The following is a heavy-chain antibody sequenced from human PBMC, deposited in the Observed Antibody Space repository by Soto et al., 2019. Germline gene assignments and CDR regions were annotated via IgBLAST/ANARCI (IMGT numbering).Heavy chain of an antibody. CDR2: ISGSGGST. Sequence: EVQLLESGGGLVQPGGSLRLSCAASGFTFSSYAMSWVRQAPGKGLEWVSAISGSGGSTYYADSGKGRFTISRDNSKNTLYLQMNSLRAEDTAVYYCAKDSRPTGYSSSWYNYWGQGTLVTVSS. CDR3: AKDSRPTGYSSSWYNY. D-gene: IGHD6-13*01. V-gene: IGHV3-23*01. CDR1: GFTFSSYA. J-gene: IGHJ4*02.